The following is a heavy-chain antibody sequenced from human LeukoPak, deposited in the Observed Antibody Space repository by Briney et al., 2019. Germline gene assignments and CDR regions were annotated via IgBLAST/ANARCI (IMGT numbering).Heavy chain of an antibody. CDR3: AREVEMTL. D-gene: IGHD5-24*01. J-gene: IGHJ4*02. CDR2: IKQDGSEK. V-gene: IGHV3-7*01. Sequence: PGGSLRLSCVASGFTFSSYAMSWVRQAPGKGLEWVANIKQDGSEKYYVDSVKGRFTISRDNAKNSLYLQMNSLRAEDTAVYYCAREVEMTLWGQGTLVTVSS. CDR1: GFTFSSYA.